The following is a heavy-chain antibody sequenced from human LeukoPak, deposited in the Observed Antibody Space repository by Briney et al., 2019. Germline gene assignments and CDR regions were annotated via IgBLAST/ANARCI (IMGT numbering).Heavy chain of an antibody. D-gene: IGHD6-13*01. V-gene: IGHV4-34*01. Sequence: SETLSLTCAVYGGSFSGYYWSWIRQPPGKGLEWIGEINHSGSTNYNPTLKSRVTISVDTSKNQFSLKLSSVTAADTAVYYCARRRSYSSSSALGYWGQGTLVTVSS. J-gene: IGHJ4*02. CDR3: ARRRSYSSSSALGY. CDR2: INHSGST. CDR1: GGSFSGYY.